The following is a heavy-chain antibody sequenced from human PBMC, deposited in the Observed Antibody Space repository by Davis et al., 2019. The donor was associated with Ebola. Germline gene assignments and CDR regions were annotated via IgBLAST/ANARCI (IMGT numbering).Heavy chain of an antibody. D-gene: IGHD2-2*01. J-gene: IGHJ6*02. CDR3: TRHSPSSTHFKYGLDV. CDR2: VRTKANNYAA. Sequence: PGGSLRLSCETSGFSFSVSAIHWVRQASGKGLEWVGRVRTKANNYAAAYAASVEGRFIIYRDDSKNTAYLQMNSLKPEDTAVYYCTRHSPSSTHFKYGLDVWGQGTSVTVSS. CDR1: GFSFSVSA. V-gene: IGHV3-73*01.